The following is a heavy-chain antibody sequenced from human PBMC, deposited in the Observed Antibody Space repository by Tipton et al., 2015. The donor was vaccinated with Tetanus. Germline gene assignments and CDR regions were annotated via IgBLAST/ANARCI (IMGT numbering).Heavy chain of an antibody. J-gene: IGHJ4*02. CDR3: AKTTIYGSIIDYFDS. CDR2: MYSGDNT. D-gene: IGHD5-24*01. Sequence: GSLRLSCAASGFTVSSNCMSWVRQVPGKGLEWVSAMYSGDNTYYADFVEGRFTISRDRSKNTLYLQMNSLRAEDTAMYYCAKTTIYGSIIDYFDSWGQGSLVTVSS. V-gene: IGHV3-53*01. CDR1: GFTVSSNC.